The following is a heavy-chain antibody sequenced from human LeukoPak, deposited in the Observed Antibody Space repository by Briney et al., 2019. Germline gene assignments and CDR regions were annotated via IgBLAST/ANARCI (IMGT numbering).Heavy chain of an antibody. V-gene: IGHV3-48*03. J-gene: IGHJ3*02. CDR1: GFTLSTYE. D-gene: IGHD2-15*01. Sequence: PGGSLRLSCAASGFTLSTYEMTWARQAPGKGLEWISFITSSGSPTFYADSVKGRFTIFRDTAKNSLFLQMNNLRGEDTAVYYCARDISSSTRAFDIWGQGTMVTVS. CDR2: ITSSGSPT. CDR3: ARDISSSTRAFDI.